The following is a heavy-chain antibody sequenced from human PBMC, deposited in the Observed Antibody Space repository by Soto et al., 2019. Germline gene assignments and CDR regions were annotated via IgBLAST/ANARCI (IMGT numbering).Heavy chain of an antibody. Sequence: SETLSLTCTFSGGPISSSDYNWGWIRQPPGKGLEWIGTMSFSGSTYNNPSLKSRVSISVDTSKSQFSLKLSSVTAADTAVYYCARSRGGFFAYGGKGTLVTVSS. J-gene: IGHJ4*02. V-gene: IGHV4-39*07. CDR1: GGPISSSDYN. CDR2: MSFSGST. CDR3: ARSRGGFFAY. D-gene: IGHD2-15*01.